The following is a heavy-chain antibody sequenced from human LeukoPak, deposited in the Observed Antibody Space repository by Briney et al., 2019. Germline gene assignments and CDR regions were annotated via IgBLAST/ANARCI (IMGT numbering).Heavy chain of an antibody. V-gene: IGHV4-59*01. CDR2: IYYSGST. CDR3: ARGITYYYDSSGYYSGYYFDY. Sequence: SETLSLTCTVSGGSISSYYWSWIRQPPGKGLEWIGYIYYSGSTNYNPSLKSRVTISVDTPKNQFSLKLSSVTAADTAVYYCARGITYYYDSSGYYSGYYFDYWGQGTLVTVSS. D-gene: IGHD3-22*01. CDR1: GGSISSYY. J-gene: IGHJ4*02.